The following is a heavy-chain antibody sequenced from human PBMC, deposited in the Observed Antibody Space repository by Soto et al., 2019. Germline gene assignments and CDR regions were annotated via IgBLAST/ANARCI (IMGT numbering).Heavy chain of an antibody. Sequence: GGSLRLSCGASGFTFITYGMHWVRQAPGKGLEWVAAISSDGSTIYYADSVRSRFTVSRDNSKNTVYLNMNSLSGDGTSLYYCAKVPLIFAHSTDFDYWGQATLVTVSS. CDR2: ISSDGSTI. D-gene: IGHD6-13*01. CDR3: AKVPLIFAHSTDFDY. V-gene: IGHV3-30*18. J-gene: IGHJ4*02. CDR1: GFTFITYG.